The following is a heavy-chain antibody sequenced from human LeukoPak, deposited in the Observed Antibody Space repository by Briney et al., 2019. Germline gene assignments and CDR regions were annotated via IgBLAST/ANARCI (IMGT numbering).Heavy chain of an antibody. CDR3: AREGGYGSGFLAY. J-gene: IGHJ4*02. D-gene: IGHD3-10*01. CDR1: GGSISSDTYY. Sequence: SETLSLTCTVSGGSISSDTYYWAWIRQPPGKGLEWIGSIYYSGSTTYNPSLKSRVTISVDTSKNQFSLRLSSVTAADTAVYYCAREGGYGSGFLAYWGQGALVTVSS. CDR2: IYYSGST. V-gene: IGHV4-39*07.